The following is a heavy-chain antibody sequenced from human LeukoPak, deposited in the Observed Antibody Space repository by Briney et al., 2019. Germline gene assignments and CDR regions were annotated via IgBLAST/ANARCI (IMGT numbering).Heavy chain of an antibody. Sequence: SETLSLTCTVSGGSISSSSYYWGWIRQPPGKGLEWIGSIYYSGSTYYNPSLKSRVTISVDTSKNQFSLKLSSVTAADTAVYYCARAWRYYDSSGSDAFDIWGQGTMVTVSS. J-gene: IGHJ3*02. CDR1: GGSISSSSYY. V-gene: IGHV4-39*07. D-gene: IGHD3-22*01. CDR2: IYYSGST. CDR3: ARAWRYYDSSGSDAFDI.